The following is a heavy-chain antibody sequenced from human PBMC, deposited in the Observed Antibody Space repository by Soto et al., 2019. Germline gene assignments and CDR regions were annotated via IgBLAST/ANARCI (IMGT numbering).Heavy chain of an antibody. J-gene: IGHJ4*02. CDR1: GYTFTSYG. CDR2: ISAYNGNT. CDR3: ARSPYYDFWSGYMYYFDY. D-gene: IGHD3-3*01. Sequence: GASVKVSCKASGYTFTSYGISWVRQAPGQGLEWMGWISAYNGNTNYAQKLQGRVTMTTDTSTSTAYMELRSLRSDDTAVYYCARSPYYDFWSGYMYYFDYWGQGTLVTVSS. V-gene: IGHV1-18*04.